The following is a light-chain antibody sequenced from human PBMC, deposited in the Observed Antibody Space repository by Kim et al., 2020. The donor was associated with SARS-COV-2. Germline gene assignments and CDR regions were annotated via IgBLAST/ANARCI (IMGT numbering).Light chain of an antibody. J-gene: IGLJ3*02. V-gene: IGLV1-44*01. CDR1: SSNIGTTS. Sequence: QSVLTQPPSASGTPGQTVTFSCSGSSSNIGTTSVNWYQQLPGTAPKVLIYNNNQRPSGVPDRFSGSKSGTSASLTISGLQSDDEADYYCSAWDDGLNVHMFGGGTKLTVL. CDR2: NNN. CDR3: SAWDDGLNVHM.